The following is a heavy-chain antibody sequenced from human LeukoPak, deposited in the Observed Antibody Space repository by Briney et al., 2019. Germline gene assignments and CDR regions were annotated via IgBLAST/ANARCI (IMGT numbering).Heavy chain of an antibody. CDR1: GFTVSSNY. CDR2: IYSGGST. D-gene: IGHD3-10*01. CDR3: SRGGNQYYFDY. J-gene: IGHJ4*02. V-gene: IGHV3-66*01. Sequence: PGGSLRLSCAASGFTVSSNYMSWVRQAPGKGLEWVSVIYSGGSTYYADSVKGRFTISRDNSKNTLYLQMNGLRVEETAVYYCSRGGNQYYFDYWGQGTLVTVSS.